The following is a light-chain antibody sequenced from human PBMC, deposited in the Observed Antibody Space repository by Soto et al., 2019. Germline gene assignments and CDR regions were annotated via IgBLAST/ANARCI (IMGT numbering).Light chain of an antibody. CDR1: QSVSSY. CDR3: QQRSNWPPLT. Sequence: EIVLTQSPATLSLSPGERATLSCRASQSVSSYLAWYQQKPGQAPRLLIYDASNRATGIPARFSGSGSGTDFTLTISCLEPEDFAVYYRQQRSNWPPLTFGGGTKVEIK. J-gene: IGKJ4*01. CDR2: DAS. V-gene: IGKV3-11*01.